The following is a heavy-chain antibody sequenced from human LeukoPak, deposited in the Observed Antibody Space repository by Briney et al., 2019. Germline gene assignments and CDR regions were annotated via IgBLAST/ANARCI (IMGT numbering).Heavy chain of an antibody. Sequence: GGSLRPSCAASGFTFSDYYMTWIRQAPGKGLEWVSYISSSVSAMYYADSVKGRFTISRDNAKNSLYLQMNSLRAEDTAVYYCARAGSGSYFDYWGQGTPVTVSS. CDR2: ISSSVSAM. V-gene: IGHV3-11*01. CDR1: GFTFSDYY. J-gene: IGHJ4*02. D-gene: IGHD1-26*01. CDR3: ARAGSGSYFDY.